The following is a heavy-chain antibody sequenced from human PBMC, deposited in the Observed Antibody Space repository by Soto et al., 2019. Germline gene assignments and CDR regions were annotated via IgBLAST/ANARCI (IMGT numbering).Heavy chain of an antibody. V-gene: IGHV3-23*01. CDR3: AKSGASERGETYYFDY. J-gene: IGHJ4*02. CDR1: GFTFSSYA. D-gene: IGHD1-26*01. CDR2: ISGSGGST. Sequence: PVGSLRLSCAASGFTFSSYAMSWVRQAPGKGLEWVSAISGSGGSTYYADSVKGRFTISRDNSKNTLYLQMNSLRAEDTAVYYCAKSGASERGETYYFDYWGQGTLVTVSS.